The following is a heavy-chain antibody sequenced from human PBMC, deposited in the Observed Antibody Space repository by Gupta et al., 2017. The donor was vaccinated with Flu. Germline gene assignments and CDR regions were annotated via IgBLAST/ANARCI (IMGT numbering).Heavy chain of an antibody. CDR2: ISSSSSTI. Sequence: SMNWVRQDQGKGLEWVSYISSSSSTIYYEDSGKGRFTISRENAKNSLELQMNSLRAEEKAVYYCARDGCDDTSYYYYGMDVWAKGPRSPST. D-gene: IGHD6-19*01. J-gene: IGHJ6*02. CDR3: ARDGCDDTSYYYYGMDV. V-gene: IGHV3-48*01. CDR1: S.